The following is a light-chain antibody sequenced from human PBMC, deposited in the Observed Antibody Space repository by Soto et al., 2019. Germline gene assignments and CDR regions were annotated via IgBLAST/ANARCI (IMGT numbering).Light chain of an antibody. J-gene: IGLJ1*01. V-gene: IGLV1-40*01. CDR3: QSYDSSLSGYV. Sequence: QSVLTKPPSVSGAPGQRVTISCTGSSSNIGAGYDVHWYQQLPGTAPKLLIYGNSNRPSGVPDRFSGSKSGTSASLAITGLQAEDEADYYGQSYDSSLSGYVFGTGTKLTVL. CDR2: GNS. CDR1: SSNIGAGYD.